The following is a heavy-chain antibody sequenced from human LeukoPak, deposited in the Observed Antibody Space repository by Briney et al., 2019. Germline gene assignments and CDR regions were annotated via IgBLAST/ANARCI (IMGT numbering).Heavy chain of an antibody. Sequence: SETLSLTCTVSGGSISSYYWSWIRQPPGKGLKWIGYIYYSGSTNYNPSLKSRVTISVDTSKNQFSLKLSSVTAADTAVYYCARQFFGVVHAPYWGQGTLVTVSS. CDR2: IYYSGST. D-gene: IGHD3-3*01. CDR3: ARQFFGVVHAPY. J-gene: IGHJ4*02. V-gene: IGHV4-59*08. CDR1: GGSISSYY.